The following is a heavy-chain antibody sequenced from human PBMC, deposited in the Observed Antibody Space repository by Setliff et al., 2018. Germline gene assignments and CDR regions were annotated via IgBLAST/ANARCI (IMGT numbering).Heavy chain of an antibody. V-gene: IGHV3-66*01. CDR3: AGCGYGQYYAMDV. D-gene: IGHD5-12*01. CDR2: IYTGGSS. J-gene: IGHJ6*02. Sequence: LRLSCAASGFTVRSYYMTWVRQAPGKGLEWVSVIYTGGSSYYADSVKGRFTISRDDSNNTLYLQMKSLRAEDTAVYYCAGCGYGQYYAMDVWGQGTTVTVSS. CDR1: GFTVRSYY.